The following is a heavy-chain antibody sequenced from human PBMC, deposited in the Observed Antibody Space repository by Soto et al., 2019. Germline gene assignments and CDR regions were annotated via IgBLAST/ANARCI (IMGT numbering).Heavy chain of an antibody. V-gene: IGHV4-39*07. J-gene: IGHJ4*02. D-gene: IGHD3-3*01. CDR3: ARGRDFGLYYFDY. CDR1: GGSISRSTYF. Sequence: SETLSLTCSVSGGSISRSTYFWGWIRQPPGKGLEWIAIIYHSGETHYNPSLKSRVTISVDTVKNQFSLKLSSVTAADTAVYYCARGRDFGLYYFDYWGQGTLVTVSS. CDR2: IYHSGET.